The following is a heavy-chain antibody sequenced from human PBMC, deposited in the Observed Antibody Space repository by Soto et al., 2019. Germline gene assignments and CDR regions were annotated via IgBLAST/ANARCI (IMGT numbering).Heavy chain of an antibody. Sequence: GESLKISCKVSGYSFTTNWIAWVRQRHGKGLEWMGSIFPDDSDTRYSPSFQGQVTISVDKAVTTAYLQWSSLKASDSAMYYCARLIGSSSWFELWGQGALVTVSS. CDR3: ARLIGSSSWFEL. V-gene: IGHV5-51*01. J-gene: IGHJ4*02. D-gene: IGHD6-13*01. CDR2: IFPDDSDT. CDR1: GYSFTTNW.